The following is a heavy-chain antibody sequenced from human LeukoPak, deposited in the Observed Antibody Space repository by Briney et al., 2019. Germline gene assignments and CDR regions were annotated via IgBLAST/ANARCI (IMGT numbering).Heavy chain of an antibody. J-gene: IGHJ4*02. CDR1: GGTFSSYA. CDR2: IIPILGIA. V-gene: IGHV1-69*04. Sequence: SVKVSCKASGGTFSSYAISWVRQAPGQGLEWMGRIIPILGIANYAQKFQGRVTITADESTSTAYMELSSLRSEDTAVYYCARKIAAAGKADRYYFDYWGQGTLVTVSS. CDR3: ARKIAAAGKADRYYFDY. D-gene: IGHD6-13*01.